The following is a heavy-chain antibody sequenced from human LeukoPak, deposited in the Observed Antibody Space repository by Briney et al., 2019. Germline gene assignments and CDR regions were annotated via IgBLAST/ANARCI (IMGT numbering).Heavy chain of an antibody. CDR3: VTGFTTMAVDYFDY. D-gene: IGHD5-18*01. Sequence: ASVKVSCKVSGKTLSDLSIHWLRQPPGKGLEWLGGSDPEDGERIYAQMFQGRDTMTEDTSIDTAYMELSSLRSEDTAVYYCVTGFTTMAVDYFDYWGQGTLVTVSP. CDR1: GKTLSDLS. V-gene: IGHV1-24*01. J-gene: IGHJ4*02. CDR2: SDPEDGER.